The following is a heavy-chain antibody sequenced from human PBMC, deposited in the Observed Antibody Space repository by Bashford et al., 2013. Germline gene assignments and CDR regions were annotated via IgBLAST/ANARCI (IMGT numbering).Heavy chain of an antibody. D-gene: IGHD3-22*01. CDR3: ARDGSVNYYQNIGYFSGYFDY. J-gene: IGHJ4*02. CDR2: ISAGGTVT. Sequence: VRQAPGKGLEWVSVISAGGTVTFYADSVKGRFTISRDNSKNTLYLQMNSLRVEDTAVYYCARDGSVNYYQNIGYFSGYFDYWGLGTLVTVSS. V-gene: IGHV3-NL1*01.